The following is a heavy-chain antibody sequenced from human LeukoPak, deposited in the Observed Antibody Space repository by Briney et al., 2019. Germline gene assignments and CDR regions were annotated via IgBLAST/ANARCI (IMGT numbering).Heavy chain of an antibody. D-gene: IGHD5-12*01. CDR3: AREGQGYSGYDWTGFDY. J-gene: IGHJ4*02. V-gene: IGHV1-2*02. CDR2: INPNSGGT. Sequence: ASVNVSCKASGYTFTGYYMHWVRQAPGQGLEWMGWINPNSGGTNYAQKFQGRVTMTRDTSISTAYMELSRLRSDDTAVYYCAREGQGYSGYDWTGFDYWGQGTLVTVSS. CDR1: GYTFTGYY.